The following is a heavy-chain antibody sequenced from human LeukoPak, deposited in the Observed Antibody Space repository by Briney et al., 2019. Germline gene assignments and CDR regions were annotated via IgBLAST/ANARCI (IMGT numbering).Heavy chain of an antibody. D-gene: IGHD2-2*01. Sequence: GGSLRLSCAASGFTFSSYSMNWVRQAPGKGLEWVSSISSSSSYIYYADSVKGRFTISRDNAKNSLYLQMNSLRAEDTAVYYCARANPIVVVPAAMDYYYYMDVWGKGTTVTVSS. CDR2: ISSSSSYI. CDR3: ARANPIVVVPAAMDYYYYMDV. J-gene: IGHJ6*03. V-gene: IGHV3-21*01. CDR1: GFTFSSYS.